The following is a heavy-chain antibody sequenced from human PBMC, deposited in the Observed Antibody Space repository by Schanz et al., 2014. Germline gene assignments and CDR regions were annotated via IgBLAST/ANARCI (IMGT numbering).Heavy chain of an antibody. V-gene: IGHV3-11*01. D-gene: IGHD3-9*01. J-gene: IGHJ4*02. Sequence: VKLVESGGGLVQPGGSLRLSCAASGFTFSDYYMTWIRQAPGKGLEWVSDISDSGDSTHYADSVKGRFTISRDNAKNSRFLQMNSLSAEDTAVYYCAYYDVLTGFDYWGQGTQVTVSS. CDR2: ISDSGDST. CDR3: AYYDVLTGFDY. CDR1: GFTFSDYY.